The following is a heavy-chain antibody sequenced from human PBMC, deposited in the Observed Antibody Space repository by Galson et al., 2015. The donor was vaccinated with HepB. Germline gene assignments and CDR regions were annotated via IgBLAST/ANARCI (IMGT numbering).Heavy chain of an antibody. CDR3: ARQSSGWYYLFDY. CDR1: GYSFTSYW. V-gene: IGHV5-51*01. J-gene: IGHJ4*02. CDR2: IYPGDSDT. Sequence: QSGAEVKKPGESLKISCKGSGYSFTSYWIGWVRQMPGKGLEWMGIIYPGDSDTRYSPSFQGQVTISVDESISTAYLQLSSLKASDTAMFYCARQSSGWYYLFDYRGQGTLVTVSS. D-gene: IGHD6-19*01.